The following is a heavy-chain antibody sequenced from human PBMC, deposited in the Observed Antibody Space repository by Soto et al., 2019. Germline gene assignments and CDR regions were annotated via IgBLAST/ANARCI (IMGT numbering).Heavy chain of an antibody. CDR2: INPDNGNT. CDR1: VYTLARYS. CDR3: ARGIATGQLDA. V-gene: IGHV1-3*01. D-gene: IGHD2-15*01. J-gene: IGHJ5*02. Sequence: ASSTVPCGSFVYTLARYSRCSLRQAPGQRLEWMGWINPDNGNTKSSQKFQDRVIITRDTSASTAYMDLSSLRSEDTAVYYCARGIATGQLDAWGQGTLVTV.